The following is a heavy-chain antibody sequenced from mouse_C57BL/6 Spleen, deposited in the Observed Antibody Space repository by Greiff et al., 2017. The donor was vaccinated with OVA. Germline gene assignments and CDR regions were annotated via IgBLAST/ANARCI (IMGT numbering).Heavy chain of an antibody. D-gene: IGHD1-1*01. J-gene: IGHJ1*03. CDR3: ASPFYYYGRSGYFDV. V-gene: IGHV1-53*01. CDR2: INPSNGGT. Sequence: VQLQQSGTELVKPGASVKLSCKASGYTFTSYWMHWVKQRPGQGLEWIGNINPSNGGTNYNEKFKSKATLTVDKSSSTAYMQLSSLTSEDSAVYYCASPFYYYGRSGYFDVWGTGTTVTVSS. CDR1: GYTFTSYW.